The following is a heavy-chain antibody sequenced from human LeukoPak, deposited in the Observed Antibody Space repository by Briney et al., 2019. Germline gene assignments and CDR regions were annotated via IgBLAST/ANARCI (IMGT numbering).Heavy chain of an antibody. J-gene: IGHJ4*02. V-gene: IGHV4-34*01. CDR2: INHIGRT. CDR1: GESFNVYF. CDR3: ARGYEGYLDY. Sequence: PSETLSLTCTVYGESFNVYFWSWIRQPPGKGLEWIGEINHIGRTNSDPSVESRVTMSIDTSKNQFSLKLTSVSAADTAVYYCARGYEGYLDYWGQGTLVTVSS. D-gene: IGHD3-3*01.